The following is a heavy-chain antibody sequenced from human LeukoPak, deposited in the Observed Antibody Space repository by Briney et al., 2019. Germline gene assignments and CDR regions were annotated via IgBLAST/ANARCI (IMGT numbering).Heavy chain of an antibody. CDR1: GYTFTGYY. J-gene: IGHJ6*02. D-gene: IGHD3-22*01. CDR2: INPNSGGT. CDR3: ARDLGSGHSSGYYYYYYGMDV. V-gene: IGHV1-2*02. Sequence: ASVKVSCKASGYTFTGYYMHRVRQAPGQGLEWMGWINPNSGGTNYAQKFQGRVTMTRDTSISTAYMELSRLRSDDTAVYYCARDLGSGHSSGYYYYYYGMDVWGQGTTVTVSS.